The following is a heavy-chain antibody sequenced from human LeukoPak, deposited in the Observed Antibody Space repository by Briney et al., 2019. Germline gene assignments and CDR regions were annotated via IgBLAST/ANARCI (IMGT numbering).Heavy chain of an antibody. V-gene: IGHV1-69*13. CDR1: GGTFSSYA. J-gene: IGHJ4*02. CDR3: ASLGGYYDILTGSLTYYFDY. D-gene: IGHD3-9*01. CDR2: IIPIFGTA. Sequence: SVKVSCKASGGTFSSYAISWVRQAPGQGLEWMGGIIPIFGTANYAQKFQGRVTITADESTSTAYMELSSLRSEDTAVYYCASLGGYYDILTGSLTYYFDYWGQGTLATVCS.